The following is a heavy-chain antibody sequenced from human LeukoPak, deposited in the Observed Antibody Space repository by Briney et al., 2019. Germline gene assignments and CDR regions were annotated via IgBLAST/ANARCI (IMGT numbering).Heavy chain of an antibody. CDR2: IYYSGST. Sequence: SQTLSLTCTVSGGSISSGGYYWSWIRQHPGKGLEWIGYIYYSGSTYYNPSLKSRVTISVDTSKNQFSLKLSSVTAADTAVYYCARVVTYGSGSYYPHTYYFDYWGQGTLVTVSS. CDR1: GGSISSGGYY. J-gene: IGHJ4*02. CDR3: ARVVTYGSGSYYPHTYYFDY. V-gene: IGHV4-31*03. D-gene: IGHD3-10*01.